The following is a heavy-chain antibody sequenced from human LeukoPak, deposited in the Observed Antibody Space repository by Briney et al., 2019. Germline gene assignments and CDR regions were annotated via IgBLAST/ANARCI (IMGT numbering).Heavy chain of an antibody. Sequence: GGSLRLSCAASGFTFSSYAMSWVRQAPGKGLEWVSAISGSGGSTYYADSVKGRFTISRDNSKNTLHLQMNSLRAEDTAVYYCAKDPRGGSYYDYWGQGTLVTVSS. CDR1: GFTFSSYA. CDR3: AKDPRGGSYYDY. J-gene: IGHJ4*02. CDR2: ISGSGGST. V-gene: IGHV3-23*01. D-gene: IGHD1-26*01.